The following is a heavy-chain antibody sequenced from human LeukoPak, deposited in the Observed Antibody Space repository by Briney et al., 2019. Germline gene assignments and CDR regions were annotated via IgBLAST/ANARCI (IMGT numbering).Heavy chain of an antibody. V-gene: IGHV3-23*01. CDR2: ISGSGGST. CDR3: TTDPYGGATFRGSHIFDY. Sequence: GGSLRLSCAASGFTFSSYAMSWVRQAPGKGLEWVSAISGSGGSTYYADSVKGRFTISRDNSKNTLYLQMNSLRAEDTAVYYCTTDPYGGATFRGSHIFDYWGQGTLVTVSS. CDR1: GFTFSSYA. D-gene: IGHD1-26*01. J-gene: IGHJ4*02.